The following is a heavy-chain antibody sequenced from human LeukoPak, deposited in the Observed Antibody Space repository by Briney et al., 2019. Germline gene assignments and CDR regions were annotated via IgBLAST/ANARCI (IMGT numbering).Heavy chain of an antibody. CDR1: GGSISSYY. V-gene: IGHV4-59*01. J-gene: IGHJ5*02. CDR3: ARWFGELASWFDP. CDR2: IYYSGST. D-gene: IGHD3-10*01. Sequence: SETLSLTCTVSGGSISSYYWSWIRQPLGKGLEWIGYIYYSGSTNYNPSLKSRVTISVDTSKNQFSLKLSSVTAADTAVYYCARWFGELASWFDPWGQGTLVTVSS.